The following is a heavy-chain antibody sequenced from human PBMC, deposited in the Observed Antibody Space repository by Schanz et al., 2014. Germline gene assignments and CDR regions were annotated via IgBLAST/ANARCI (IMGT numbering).Heavy chain of an antibody. CDR3: VTEKRMESGTWAKAFDI. V-gene: IGHV1-46*01. Sequence: QVQLVQSGAEVKKPGASVKLSCKASNYIFTKYYIHCVRQAPGQGLEWMGLINPYDDTIDYAKKFQGRLTMTRDTSTTTVYMELSSLRSDDTAMYYCVTEKRMESGTWAKAFDIWGQGTWVTVSS. D-gene: IGHD3-3*01. CDR2: INPYDDTI. J-gene: IGHJ3*02. CDR1: NYIFTKYY.